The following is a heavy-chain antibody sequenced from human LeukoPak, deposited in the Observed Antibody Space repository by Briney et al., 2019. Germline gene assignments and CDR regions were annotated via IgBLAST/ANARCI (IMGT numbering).Heavy chain of an antibody. CDR2: ISAYNGNT. CDR1: GYTFTGYY. J-gene: IGHJ4*02. V-gene: IGHV1-18*04. Sequence: GASVKVSCKASGYTFTGYYMHWVRQAPGQGLEWMGWISAYNGNTNYAQKLQGRVTMTTDTSTSTAYMELRSLRSDDTAVYYCARVPRPDYDILTGYSLYYFDYWGQGTLVTVSS. CDR3: ARVPRPDYDILTGYSLYYFDY. D-gene: IGHD3-9*01.